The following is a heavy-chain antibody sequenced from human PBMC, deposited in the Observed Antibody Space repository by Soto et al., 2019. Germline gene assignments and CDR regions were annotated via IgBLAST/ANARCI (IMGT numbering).Heavy chain of an antibody. J-gene: IGHJ5*02. CDR3: ARGCSSASCYTGFDP. D-gene: IGHD2-2*02. CDR2: IYYRGKT. V-gene: IGHV4-30-2*01. Sequence: SETLSLTCTVSGGSISSGPYSWSWIRQPPGKGLEWLGYIYYRGKTDYNPSLRSRVTISVDRSNNQFSLILTSVTAADSAVYFCARGCSSASCYTGFDPWGQGTLVTVSS. CDR1: GGSISSGPYS.